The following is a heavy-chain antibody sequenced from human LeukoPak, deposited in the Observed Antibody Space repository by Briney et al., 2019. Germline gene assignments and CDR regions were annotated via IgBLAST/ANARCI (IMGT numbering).Heavy chain of an antibody. CDR3: AKDPGGVRGVLDY. CDR2: IRYDGSNK. Sequence: GGSLRLSCVASGFSFSNHGMHWVRQAPGKGLEWVAFIRYDGSNKYHADSVKGRFTISRDNSKNTFDLQMNSLRPDDTAVYYCAKDPGGVRGVLDYWGQGTLVAVSS. V-gene: IGHV3-30*02. D-gene: IGHD3-10*01. CDR1: GFSFSNHG. J-gene: IGHJ4*02.